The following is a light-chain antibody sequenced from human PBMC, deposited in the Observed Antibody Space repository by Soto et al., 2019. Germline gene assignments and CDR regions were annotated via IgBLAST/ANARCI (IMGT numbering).Light chain of an antibody. V-gene: IGKV3-15*01. CDR1: QSVSSN. Sequence: EIVMTQSPATLSVSPGERATLSCRASQSVSSNLAWYQQKPGQAPRLLIYGASTRATGIPARFSGSGSGTEFTLTICSLQSEDFAVYYCQQYNNWPPRWTFGQGTKVEIK. CDR3: QQYNNWPPRWT. J-gene: IGKJ1*01. CDR2: GAS.